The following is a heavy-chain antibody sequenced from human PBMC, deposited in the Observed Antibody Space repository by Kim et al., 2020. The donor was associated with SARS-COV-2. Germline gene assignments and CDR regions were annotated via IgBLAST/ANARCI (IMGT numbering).Heavy chain of an antibody. CDR1: GFTFSSYG. Sequence: GRSLRLSCAASGFTFSSYGMHWVRQAPGKGLEWVAVIWYDGSNKYYADSVKGRFTISRDNSKNTLYLQMNSLRAEDTAVYYCAKDDVEMATIGFFDYWGQGTLVTVSS. CDR2: IWYDGSNK. J-gene: IGHJ4*02. V-gene: IGHV3-33*06. CDR3: AKDDVEMATIGFFDY. D-gene: IGHD5-12*01.